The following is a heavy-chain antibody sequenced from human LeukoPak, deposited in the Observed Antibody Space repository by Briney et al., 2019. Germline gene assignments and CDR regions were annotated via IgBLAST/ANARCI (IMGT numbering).Heavy chain of an antibody. J-gene: IGHJ6*03. V-gene: IGHV3-23*01. CDR3: ARAYYYHYYMDV. Sequence: PGGSLRLSCAASGFTFSTYVMAWVRQAPGKGLEWVSGISASGSGTYYADSVKGRFTISRDNSKNTLYLQMNSLRAEDTAVYYCARAYYYHYYMDVWGKGNMVTVSS. CDR2: ISASGSGT. CDR1: GFTFSTYV.